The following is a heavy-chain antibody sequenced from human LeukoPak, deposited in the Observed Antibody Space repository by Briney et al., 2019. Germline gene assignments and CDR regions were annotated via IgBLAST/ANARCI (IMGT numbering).Heavy chain of an antibody. J-gene: IGHJ4*02. CDR3: AKNLSLAGFDY. Sequence: GGSLRLSCAASGFTFSSYAMSWVRQAPGKGLEWVSAISGSGYSTYYADSVKGRFTISRDNSKNTLYLQMNSLRVEDTAVYYCAKNLSLAGFDYWGQGTLVTVSS. V-gene: IGHV3-23*01. D-gene: IGHD6-19*01. CDR2: ISGSGYST. CDR1: GFTFSSYA.